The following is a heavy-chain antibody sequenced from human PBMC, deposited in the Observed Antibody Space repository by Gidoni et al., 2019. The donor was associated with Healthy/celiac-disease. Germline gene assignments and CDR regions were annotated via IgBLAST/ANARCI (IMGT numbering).Heavy chain of an antibody. J-gene: IGHJ2*01. Sequence: EVQSLESGRGLVQPGGSLRLPGAATGFTFSSYAMSWVRQAPGKGLEWVSAISGSGGSTYYADSVKGRFTISRDNSKNTLYLQMNSLRAEDTAVYYCAKEYYYDRHHWYFDLWVRGTLVTVSS. V-gene: IGHV3-23*01. CDR3: AKEYYYDRHHWYFDL. D-gene: IGHD3-22*01. CDR1: GFTFSSYA. CDR2: ISGSGGST.